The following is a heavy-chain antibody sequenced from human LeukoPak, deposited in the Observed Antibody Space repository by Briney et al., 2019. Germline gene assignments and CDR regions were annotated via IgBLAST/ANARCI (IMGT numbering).Heavy chain of an antibody. V-gene: IGHV3-30*04. CDR2: ISYDGSNK. CDR3: ARSLVLGWFDP. Sequence: PGGSLRLSCAASGFTFSSYAMHWVRQAPGKGLEWVAVISYDGSNKYYADSVKGRFTISRDNSKNTLYLQMNSLRAEDTAVYYCARSLVLGWFDPWGQGTLVTVSS. J-gene: IGHJ5*02. D-gene: IGHD2-8*02. CDR1: GFTFSSYA.